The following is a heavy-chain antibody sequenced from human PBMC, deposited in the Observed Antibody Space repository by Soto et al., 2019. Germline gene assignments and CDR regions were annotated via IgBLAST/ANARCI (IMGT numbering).Heavy chain of an antibody. D-gene: IGHD2-15*01. CDR1: GYTFTTYF. Sequence: ASVKVSCMASGYTFTTYFMHWVRQAPGQGLEWMGIINPSGGSTSYAQKFQGRVTMTRDTSKSTVYMELSSFRPYETALYYSPSGPRSPRMQRPYSDACDIWGKGTMVTVSS. V-gene: IGHV1-46*01. CDR2: INPSGGST. J-gene: IGHJ3*02. CDR3: PSGPRSPRMQRPYSDACDI.